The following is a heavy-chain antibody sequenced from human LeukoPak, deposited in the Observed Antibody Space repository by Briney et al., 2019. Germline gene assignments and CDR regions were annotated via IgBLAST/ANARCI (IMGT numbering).Heavy chain of an antibody. D-gene: IGHD1-26*01. Sequence: GESLKISCKGSGYSFTSYWIGWVRQLPGKGLEWMGIIYPGDSDTRYSPSFQGQVTISADKSISTAYLQWSSLKASDTAMYYCASGSHEWELTIDYWGQGNLVSVSS. V-gene: IGHV5-51*01. CDR2: IYPGDSDT. CDR1: GYSFTSYW. CDR3: ASGSHEWELTIDY. J-gene: IGHJ4*02.